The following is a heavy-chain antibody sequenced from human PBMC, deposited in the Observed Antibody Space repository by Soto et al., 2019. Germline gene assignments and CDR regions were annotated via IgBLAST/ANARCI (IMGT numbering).Heavy chain of an antibody. CDR2: TYFRSKWLN. V-gene: IGHV6-1*01. D-gene: IGHD3-10*01. CDR3: AREAALNYGSGNYYYYGMDV. J-gene: IGHJ6*02. Sequence: PSQTHSLTCPISGDGLSSNRAALNWIRQSPSSGLEWLGRTYFRSKWLNDFVVSVKSPITINPDTSKNHFSLQLNSVTPEVTAVYYCAREAALNYGSGNYYYYGMDVWGQGTTVTVSS. CDR1: GDGLSSNRAA.